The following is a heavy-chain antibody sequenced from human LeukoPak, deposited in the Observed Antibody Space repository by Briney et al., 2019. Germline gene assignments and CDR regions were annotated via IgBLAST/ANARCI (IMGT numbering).Heavy chain of an antibody. D-gene: IGHD6-13*01. CDR1: GFTLSSCS. V-gene: IGHV3-21*01. J-gene: IGHJ4*02. CDR2: ISRSSGYV. Sequence: GGSLRLSCAASGFTLSSCSMNWVRQAPGKGLEWVSSISRSSGYVFYADSMKGRLTVSRDNSKNSLYLQMNTLRAEDTAVYYCARFPEGSSTWSIDFWGQGTLVTVSS. CDR3: ARFPEGSSTWSIDF.